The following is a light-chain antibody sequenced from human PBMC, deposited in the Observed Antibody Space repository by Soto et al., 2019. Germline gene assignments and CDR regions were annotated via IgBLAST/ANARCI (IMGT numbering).Light chain of an antibody. CDR1: QSARSN. CDR3: QQRSNRPQT. CDR2: GAS. Sequence: EIGMTQSPATVSVSPGERATLSCRASQSARSNLAWYQQKPGQAPRLLIYGASTRATGIPARFSGSGSGTEFTLTISSLQSEDFAVYYCQQRSNRPQTFGQGTKVDIK. V-gene: IGKV3D-15*01. J-gene: IGKJ1*01.